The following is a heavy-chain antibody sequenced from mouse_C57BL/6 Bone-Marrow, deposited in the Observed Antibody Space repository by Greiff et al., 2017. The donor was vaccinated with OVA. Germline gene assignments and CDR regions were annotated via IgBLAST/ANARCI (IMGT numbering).Heavy chain of an antibody. CDR3: ARDWSIFAY. Sequence: VQLQQSGGGLVKPGGSLKLSCAASGFTFSSYAMSWVRQTPEKRLEWVATISDGGSYTYYPDNVKGRFTISRDNAKNNLYLQMSHLKSEDTAMDYCARDWSIFAYWGQGTLVTVSA. V-gene: IGHV5-4*01. CDR2: ISDGGSYT. J-gene: IGHJ3*01. D-gene: IGHD2-10*02. CDR1: GFTFSSYA.